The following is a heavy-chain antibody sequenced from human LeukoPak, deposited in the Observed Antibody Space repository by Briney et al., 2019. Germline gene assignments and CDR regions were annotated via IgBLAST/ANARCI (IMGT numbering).Heavy chain of an antibody. D-gene: IGHD2-2*01. J-gene: IGHJ4*02. V-gene: IGHV1-8*01. CDR2: MNPVSGNA. CDR3: ARAPMGPAPLY. CDR1: GYTFTNFD. Sequence: ASVKVSCKASGYTFTNFDINWVRRAPGQGLEWMGWMNPVSGNAGSAQKFQGRVTLTRDTSIATAYMELSSLRSDDTAFYYCARAPMGPAPLYWGQGTLVTVSS.